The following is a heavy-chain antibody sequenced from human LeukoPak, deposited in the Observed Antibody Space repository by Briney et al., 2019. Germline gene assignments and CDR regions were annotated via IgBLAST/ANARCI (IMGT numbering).Heavy chain of an antibody. Sequence: GESLRLSCAASGSAFRNYWMHWVRQGPGKGLLWVSRINGNGRATSYADSVKGRFTISRDNAKNTLYLQMNSLRAEDTAVYYCARDPYDILTGPYFDYWGQGTLVPVSS. CDR1: GSAFRNYW. J-gene: IGHJ4*02. CDR3: ARDPYDILTGPYFDY. D-gene: IGHD3-9*01. V-gene: IGHV3-74*01. CDR2: INGNGRAT.